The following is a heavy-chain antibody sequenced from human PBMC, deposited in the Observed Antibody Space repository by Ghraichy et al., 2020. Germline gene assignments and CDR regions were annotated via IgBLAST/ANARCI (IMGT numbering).Heavy chain of an antibody. D-gene: IGHD3-10*01. CDR2: INHSGST. CDR3: ARGRSSLLSIYDY. J-gene: IGHJ4*02. V-gene: IGHV4-34*01. Sequence: SETLSLTCAVYGGSFSGYYWSWIRQPPGKGLEWIGEINHSGSTNYNPSLKSRVTISVDTSKNQFSLKLSSVTAADTAVYYCARGRSSLLSIYDYWGQGTLVTVSS. CDR1: GGSFSGYY.